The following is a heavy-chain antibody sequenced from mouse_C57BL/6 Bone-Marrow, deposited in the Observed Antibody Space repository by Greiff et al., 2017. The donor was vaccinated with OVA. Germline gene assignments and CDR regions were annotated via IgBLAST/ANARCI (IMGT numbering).Heavy chain of an antibody. V-gene: IGHV1-53*01. CDR1: GYTFTSYW. Sequence: VQLQQSGTVLARPGASVKMSCKTSGYTFTSYWMHWVKQRPGQGLEWIGNINPSNGDTDYNEKFKNRATLTVDKSSSTAYIQLSSLTSEDSAVYYCAETVVAEFDYWGQGTTLTVSS. CDR3: AETVVAEFDY. CDR2: INPSNGDT. J-gene: IGHJ2*01. D-gene: IGHD1-1*01.